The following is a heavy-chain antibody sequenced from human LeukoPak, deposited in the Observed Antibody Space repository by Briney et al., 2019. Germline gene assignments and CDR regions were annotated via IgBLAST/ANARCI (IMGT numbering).Heavy chain of an antibody. Sequence: PGGSLRLSCAASGFTFSSYSVNWVRQAPGKGLEWVSYISSSSGTIYYTDSVKGRFTISRDNAKNSLYLQMNSLRAEDTAVYYCARAFGEIYWGQGTLVTVSS. D-gene: IGHD3-10*01. CDR2: ISSSSGTI. CDR3: ARAFGEIY. V-gene: IGHV3-48*04. CDR1: GFTFSSYS. J-gene: IGHJ4*02.